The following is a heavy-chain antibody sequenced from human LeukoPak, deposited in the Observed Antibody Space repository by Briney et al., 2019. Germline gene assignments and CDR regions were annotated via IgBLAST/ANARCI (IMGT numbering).Heavy chain of an antibody. CDR2: IIPIFGTA. CDR3: ARSKRLVMNYYYYYMDV. J-gene: IGHJ6*03. D-gene: IGHD3-9*01. V-gene: IGHV1-69*06. Sequence: GASVKVSCKASGGTFSSYAISWVRQAPGQGLEWMGGIIPIFGTANYAQKFQGRVTITADKSTSTAYMELSSLRSEDTAVYYCARSKRLVMNYYYYYMDVWGKGTTVTVSS. CDR1: GGTFSSYA.